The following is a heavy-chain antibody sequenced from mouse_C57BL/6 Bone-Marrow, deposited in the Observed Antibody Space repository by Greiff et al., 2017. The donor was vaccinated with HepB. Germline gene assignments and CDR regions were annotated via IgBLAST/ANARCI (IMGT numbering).Heavy chain of an antibody. CDR2: IRNKANNHAT. CDR3: TRDDYDRVYYAMDY. CDR1: GFTFSDAW. J-gene: IGHJ4*01. D-gene: IGHD2-4*01. Sequence: EVMLVESGGGLVQPGGSMKLSCAASGFTFSDAWMDWVRQSPEKGLEWVAEIRNKANNHATYYAESVKGRFTISRDDSKSSVYLQMNSLRAEDTGIYYCTRDDYDRVYYAMDYWGQGTSVTVSS. V-gene: IGHV6-6*01.